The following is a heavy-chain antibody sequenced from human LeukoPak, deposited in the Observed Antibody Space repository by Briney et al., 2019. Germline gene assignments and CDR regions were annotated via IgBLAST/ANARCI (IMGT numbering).Heavy chain of an antibody. CDR1: GFTFSSYA. CDR3: ARWGSISCYDY. V-gene: IGHV3-64*02. J-gene: IGHJ4*02. D-gene: IGHD2-15*01. Sequence: GGSLRLSCAASGFTFSSYAMHWVRQAPGKGLEYVSAISTNGDSTYYADSVKGRFTISRDNSKNTLFLQMGSLRADDLAVYYCARWGSISCYDYWGQGTLVTVSS. CDR2: ISTNGDST.